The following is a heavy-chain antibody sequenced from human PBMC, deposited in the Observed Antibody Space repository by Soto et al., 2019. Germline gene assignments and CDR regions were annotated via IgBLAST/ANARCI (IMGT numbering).Heavy chain of an antibody. Sequence: QVQLVQSGAEVKKPGASVKVSCKVSGYTLTELSMHWVRQAPGKGLEWMGGFDPEDGETIYAQKFQGRVTMTEDTSTDTAXMEWRXXRSEDTAVYYCATGKGLRGSGSYYNLRDYYYGMDVWGQGTTVTVSS. D-gene: IGHD3-10*01. J-gene: IGHJ6*02. CDR1: GYTLTELS. CDR2: FDPEDGET. V-gene: IGHV1-24*01. CDR3: ATGKGLRGSGSYYNLRDYYYGMDV.